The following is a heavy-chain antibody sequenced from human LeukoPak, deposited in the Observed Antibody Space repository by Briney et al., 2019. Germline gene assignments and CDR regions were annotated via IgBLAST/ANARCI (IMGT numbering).Heavy chain of an antibody. D-gene: IGHD5-24*01. Sequence: PSQIRSLTSTASGGSISSGRYCCSWIRQPAGKGLEWIGRIYTSGSTNYNPSLKSRVTISVDTSKNQFSLKLSSVTAADTAVYYCARADGYYYYGMDVWGQGTTVTVSS. V-gene: IGHV4-61*02. CDR3: ARADGYYYYGMDV. CDR1: GGSISSGRYC. CDR2: IYTSGST. J-gene: IGHJ6*02.